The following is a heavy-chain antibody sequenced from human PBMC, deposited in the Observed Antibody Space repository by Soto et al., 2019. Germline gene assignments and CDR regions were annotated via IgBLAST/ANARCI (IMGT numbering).Heavy chain of an antibody. D-gene: IGHD1-26*01. CDR1: GGSISSSSYY. V-gene: IGHV4-39*01. J-gene: IGHJ4*02. Sequence: QLQLQESGPGLVKPSETLSLTCTVSGGSISSSSYYWGWIRQPPGKGLECIGTIYYRGSTYYNPFPTSRFTISVDTSKHQFSLRLSSVTAADTAVYYCARGGYDYWGQGTLVTVSS. CDR3: ARGGYDY. CDR2: IYYRGST.